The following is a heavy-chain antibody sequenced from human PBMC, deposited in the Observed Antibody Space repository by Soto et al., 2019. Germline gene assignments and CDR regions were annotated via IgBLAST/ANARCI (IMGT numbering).Heavy chain of an antibody. V-gene: IGHV4-34*01. CDR1: GGSFDCYY. Sequence: PSETLSLTCALYGGSFDCYYWSWIRQSPGKGLEWIGEIHHSGSTKYNPSLKGRVSLSVDTSTKQFSLKMTSMTAADRGVYYCARGVDSWSGYLFWGQGTPVTVSS. J-gene: IGHJ4*02. CDR3: ARGVDSWSGYLF. D-gene: IGHD3-3*01. CDR2: IHHSGST.